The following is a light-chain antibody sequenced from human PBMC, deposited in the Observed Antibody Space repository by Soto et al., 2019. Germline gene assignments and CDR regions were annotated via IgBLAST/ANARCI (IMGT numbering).Light chain of an antibody. CDR1: RSISTW. CDR3: QQYHFFWT. Sequence: DIQMTQSPSTLSASVGDRVTVTCRASRSISTWLAWYQQKPGNAPKLLLHHASILESGVPSRFSGSGSGTEFTLTISSLQPEDFATYYCQQYHFFWTFGQGTKV. CDR2: HAS. J-gene: IGKJ1*01. V-gene: IGKV1-5*01.